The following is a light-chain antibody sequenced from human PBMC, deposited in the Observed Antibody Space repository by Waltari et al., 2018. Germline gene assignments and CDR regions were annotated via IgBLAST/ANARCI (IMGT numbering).Light chain of an antibody. Sequence: SSELTQDPAVSVAFGQTVRITCQGDSFSRYYECWYQQKPGQAPVLVIYGNNNRPSGIPDRFSGSSSGNTASLTITGAQAEDEADYYCGSRDISDNRGVFGGGTKLTVL. CDR2: GNN. J-gene: IGLJ3*02. CDR1: SFSRYY. CDR3: GSRDISDNRGV. V-gene: IGLV3-19*01.